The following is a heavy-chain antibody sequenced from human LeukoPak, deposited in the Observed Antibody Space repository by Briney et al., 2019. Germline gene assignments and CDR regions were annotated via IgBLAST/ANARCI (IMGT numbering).Heavy chain of an antibody. D-gene: IGHD3-10*01. Sequence: ASVKVSCKASGYTFTSHGISWVRQAPGQGLEWMGWISTYNGNTNYAQKLQGRVSMTTDTSTSTAYMDLRSLRSDDTAVYYCAREVVTMVRGVISLYYYYYMDVWGKGTTVTISS. CDR2: ISTYNGNT. J-gene: IGHJ6*03. CDR3: AREVVTMVRGVISLYYYYYMDV. V-gene: IGHV1-18*01. CDR1: GYTFTSHG.